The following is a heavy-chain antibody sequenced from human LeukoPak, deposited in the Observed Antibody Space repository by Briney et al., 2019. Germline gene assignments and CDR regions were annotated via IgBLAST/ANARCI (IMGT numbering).Heavy chain of an antibody. CDR1: GFTFSSYS. CDR2: ITSSGRYI. CDR3: ARDLGQYYDTSDNWFDP. D-gene: IGHD3-22*01. Sequence: GGSLRLSCAASGFTFSSYSMNWVRQAPGKGLEWVSSITSSGRYIYYADSVKGRFTISRDNSENSLYLQMDSLTAEDTAVYYCARDLGQYYDTSDNWFDPWGQGTLVTVSS. V-gene: IGHV3-21*01. J-gene: IGHJ5*02.